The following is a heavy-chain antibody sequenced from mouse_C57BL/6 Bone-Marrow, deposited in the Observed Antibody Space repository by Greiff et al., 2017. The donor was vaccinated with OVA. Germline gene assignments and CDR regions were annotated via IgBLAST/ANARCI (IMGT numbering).Heavy chain of an antibody. CDR2: IDPSDSYT. CDR1: GYTFTSYW. Sequence: QVQLQQPGAELVMPGASVKLSCKASGYTFTSYWMHWVKQRPGQGLEWIGEIDPSDSYTNYNQKFKGKSTLTVDKSSSTAYMQRSSLTSEDSAVYYCASLHYYGSSWGYFDVWGTGTTVTVSS. D-gene: IGHD1-1*01. V-gene: IGHV1-69*01. CDR3: ASLHYYGSSWGYFDV. J-gene: IGHJ1*03.